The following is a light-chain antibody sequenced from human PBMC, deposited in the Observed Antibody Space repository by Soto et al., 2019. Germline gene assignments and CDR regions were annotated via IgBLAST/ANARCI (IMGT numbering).Light chain of an antibody. CDR1: SSDVGGYHY. V-gene: IGLV2-8*01. Sequence: QLVLTQPPSASGSPGQSVTISCTGTSSDVGGYHYVSWYQQHPGKAPKLMIHEVTKRPSGVPDRFSGSKSGNTASLTVSGLQGEDEADYYCSSYAGSNNLVFGGGTKLTVL. J-gene: IGLJ2*01. CDR2: EVT. CDR3: SSYAGSNNLV.